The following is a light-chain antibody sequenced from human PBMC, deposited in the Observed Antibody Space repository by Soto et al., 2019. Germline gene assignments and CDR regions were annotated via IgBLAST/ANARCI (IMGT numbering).Light chain of an antibody. CDR3: QQRSNGPT. V-gene: IGKV3-11*01. Sequence: EIVLTQSPATLSLSPGERATLSCRASQSVSSYLAWYQQKPGQAPRLLIYDASNRATGIPARFSGSGSGTAFTLTISSLEPEDFAVYYCQQRSNGPTFGGGTKVEIK. J-gene: IGKJ4*01. CDR1: QSVSSY. CDR2: DAS.